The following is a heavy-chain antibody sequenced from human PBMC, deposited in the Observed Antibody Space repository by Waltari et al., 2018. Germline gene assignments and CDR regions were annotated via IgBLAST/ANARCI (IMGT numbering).Heavy chain of an antibody. V-gene: IGHV4-4*02. CDR1: GDSMSGTNC. CDR3: ARDRGRGLYLDT. D-gene: IGHD2-15*01. CDR2: VQHSGKI. Sequence: QLQLQESGPGLVEPSGTLSLTCAVSGDSMSGTNCWSWVRQSPQKGLEWIGKVQHSGKINYNPSVASLVTISGDTSNNQFALMVTSATAADTAVYYCARDRGRGLYLDTWGPGILVTVSP. J-gene: IGHJ5*02.